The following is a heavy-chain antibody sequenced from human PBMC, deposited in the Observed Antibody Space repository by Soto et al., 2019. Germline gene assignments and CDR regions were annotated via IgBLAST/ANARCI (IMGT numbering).Heavy chain of an antibody. CDR1: GFTFSPYR. J-gene: IGHJ3*02. CDR2: ISSSSSTI. V-gene: IGHV3-48*02. D-gene: IGHD6-19*01. CDR3: VRGRMWEQWLGPHDAFEI. Sequence: EEQLVESGGGLVQPGGSLRLSCAASGFTFSPYRMHWVRQAPGKGLEWVSYISSSSSTIYYADSVKGRFTISRDNAKNSLWLQMNSLRDEDTSMYYCVRGRMWEQWLGPHDAFEIWGQGTMVTVSS.